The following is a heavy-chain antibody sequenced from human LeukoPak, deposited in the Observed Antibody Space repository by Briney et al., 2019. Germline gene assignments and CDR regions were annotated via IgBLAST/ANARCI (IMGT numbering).Heavy chain of an antibody. CDR1: GYTFTDYY. Sequence: ASVTVSCKTSGYTFTDYYMHWVRQAPGQGLEWVGWLSPNSGGTNYAQKFQGRVTMTRDTSINTAYMELSRLTSDDTAVYYCARTIRIAVAGNHFDFWGQGTLVTVPS. CDR2: LSPNSGGT. V-gene: IGHV1-2*02. CDR3: ARTIRIAVAGNHFDF. J-gene: IGHJ4*02. D-gene: IGHD6-19*01.